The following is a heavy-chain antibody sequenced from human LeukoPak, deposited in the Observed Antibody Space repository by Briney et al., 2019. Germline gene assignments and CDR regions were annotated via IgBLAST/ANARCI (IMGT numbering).Heavy chain of an antibody. CDR3: AKGSHYDSSGSFYFDY. Sequence: GGSLRLSCAASGFTFSSYWMSWVRQAPGKGLEWVANIKQDGSEKYYVDSVKGRFTISRDNSKNTLYVQVNSLGTEDTAAYYCAKGSHYDSSGSFYFDYWGQGTLVTVSS. V-gene: IGHV3-7*03. D-gene: IGHD3-22*01. CDR2: IKQDGSEK. CDR1: GFTFSSYW. J-gene: IGHJ4*02.